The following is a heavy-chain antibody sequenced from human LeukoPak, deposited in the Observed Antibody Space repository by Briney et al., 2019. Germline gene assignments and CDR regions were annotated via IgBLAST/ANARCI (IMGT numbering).Heavy chain of an antibody. J-gene: IGHJ6*04. CDR2: ISNSSSYI. CDR1: GFTFSSYS. Sequence: GGSLRLSCAASGFTFSSYSMNWVRQAPGKGLEWVSSISNSSSYIYYADSVKGRFTISRDNAKNSLYLQMNSLRAEDTAVYYCARLSAIAGSYEMDVWGKGTTVTVSS. D-gene: IGHD3-10*01. CDR3: ARLSAIAGSYEMDV. V-gene: IGHV3-21*01.